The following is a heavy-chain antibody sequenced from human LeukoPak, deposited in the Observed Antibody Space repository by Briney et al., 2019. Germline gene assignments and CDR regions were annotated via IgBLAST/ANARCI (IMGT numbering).Heavy chain of an antibody. D-gene: IGHD5-18*01. CDR3: ARTTEGGYTYDYFYYYYMDV. V-gene: IGHV4-59*01. J-gene: IGHJ6*03. CDR2: IYYTGST. CDR1: GGSISSYY. Sequence: PSETLSLTCTVSGGSISSYYWNWIRQPPGKGLEWIGYIYYTGSTNYNPSLKSRVTISVDTSKNQFSLKLSSVTAADTAVYYCARTTEGGYTYDYFYYYYMDVWGKGTTVTISS.